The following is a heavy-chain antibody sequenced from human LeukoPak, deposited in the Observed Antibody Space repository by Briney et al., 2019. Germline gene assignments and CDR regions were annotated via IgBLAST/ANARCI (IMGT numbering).Heavy chain of an antibody. CDR2: IIPIFGTA. CDR3: ARDEGDFDY. J-gene: IGHJ4*02. CDR1: GDTFSSYA. V-gene: IGHV1-69*05. Sequence: GASVKVSCKATGDTFSSYAISWVRQAPGQRLEWMGGIIPIFGTANYAQKFQGRVTITTDESTSTAYMELSSLRSEDTAVYYCARDEGDFDYWGQGTLVTVS.